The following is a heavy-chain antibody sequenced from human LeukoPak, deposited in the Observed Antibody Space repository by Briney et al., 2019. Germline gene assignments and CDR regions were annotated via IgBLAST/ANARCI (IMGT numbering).Heavy chain of an antibody. D-gene: IGHD5-18*01. V-gene: IGHV1-3*03. J-gene: IGHJ6*03. CDR1: GYTFTSYA. CDR3: ARYGSHVDTATFYYYYYMDV. Sequence: GASVKVSCKASGYTFTSYAMHWVRQAPGQRLEWMGWINAGNGNTKYSQEFQGRVTITRDTSASTAYMELSSLRSEDMAVYYCARYGSHVDTATFYYYYYMDVWGKGTTVTVSS. CDR2: INAGNGNT.